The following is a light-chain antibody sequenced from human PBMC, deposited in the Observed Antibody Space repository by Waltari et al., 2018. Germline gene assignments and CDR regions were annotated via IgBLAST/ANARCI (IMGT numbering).Light chain of an antibody. CDR1: QDIGSW. CDR3: QQTSRFPRT. CDR2: AAS. J-gene: IGKJ2*01. V-gene: IGKV1D-12*01. Sequence: DIQMTQSPYSVSKSAGDRVTITCRASQDIGSWLAWSQQKPGKAPKLLIYAASSLQSGVPSRFTASGSGTNFTLTISSLQPEDFATYYCQQTSRFPRTFGQGTKLELK.